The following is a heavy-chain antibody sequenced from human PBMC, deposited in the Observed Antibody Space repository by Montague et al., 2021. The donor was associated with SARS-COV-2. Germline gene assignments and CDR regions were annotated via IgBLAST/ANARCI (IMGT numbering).Heavy chain of an antibody. V-gene: IGHV6-1*01. Sequence: CAISGDSVSSNPATWNWIRQSPSRGLEWLGRTYYRSKWYHDYAISLKSRITINPDASKNQFPLQLSSVAPKDTAVFYCARTTTRMLYPENAFDIWGQGTMVTVSS. CDR1: GDSVSSNPAT. J-gene: IGHJ3*02. CDR2: TYYRSKWYH. D-gene: IGHD2-15*01. CDR3: ARTTTRMLYPENAFDI.